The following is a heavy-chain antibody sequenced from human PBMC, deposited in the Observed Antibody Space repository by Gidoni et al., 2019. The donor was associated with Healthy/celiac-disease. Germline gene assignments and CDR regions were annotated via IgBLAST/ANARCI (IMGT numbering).Heavy chain of an antibody. Sequence: QVQLVQSGAEVTTPGSSVKVSCQAAGGPFSSYAIRWVRQAPGQGLEWMGGIIPIFGTANYAQKFQGRVTITADESTSTAYMELSSLRSEDTAVYYCARTTGDAFDIWGQGTMVTVSS. CDR2: IIPIFGTA. D-gene: IGHD1-1*01. CDR1: GGPFSSYA. V-gene: IGHV1-69*01. CDR3: ARTTGDAFDI. J-gene: IGHJ3*02.